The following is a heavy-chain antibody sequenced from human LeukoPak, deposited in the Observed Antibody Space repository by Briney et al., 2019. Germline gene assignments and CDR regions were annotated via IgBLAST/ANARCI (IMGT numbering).Heavy chain of an antibody. CDR3: ARVLEDPFDI. J-gene: IGHJ4*02. Sequence: GASVKVSCKASGYTFTSYGISWVRQAPGQGLEWMGWISANNGKTNYTQNLQGRVTMTTDTSTSTAYMELRSLRSDDTAVYYCARVLEDPFDIWGQGTLVTVSS. V-gene: IGHV1-18*01. D-gene: IGHD3-9*01. CDR2: ISANNGKT. CDR1: GYTFTSYG.